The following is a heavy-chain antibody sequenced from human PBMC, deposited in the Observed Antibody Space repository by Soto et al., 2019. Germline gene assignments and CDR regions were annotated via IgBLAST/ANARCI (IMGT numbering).Heavy chain of an antibody. Sequence: QITLKESGPTLVKPTQTLTLTCTFSGFSLSTSGVGVGWIRQPPGKALEWLALIYWNDDKRYSPSLKSRLTTXKXTXRNQVVLTMTNMDPVNTATYYCARRIAAAGYYYFDYWGQGTLVTVSS. CDR2: IYWNDDK. J-gene: IGHJ4*02. D-gene: IGHD6-13*01. CDR1: GFSLSTSGVG. V-gene: IGHV2-5*01. CDR3: ARRIAAAGYYYFDY.